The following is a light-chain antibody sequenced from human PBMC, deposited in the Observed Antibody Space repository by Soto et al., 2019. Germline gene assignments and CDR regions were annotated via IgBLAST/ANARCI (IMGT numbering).Light chain of an antibody. CDR3: QQYGREPRT. V-gene: IGKV1-39*01. Sequence: DIQMTQSPSSLSASVGDRVTITCRASQSISSYLNWYQQKPGKAPKLLIYAASSLQIGVPSRFSASGSGTEFTLTISSLQPEDFAVYYCQQYGREPRTFGGGTKV. J-gene: IGKJ4*01. CDR1: QSISSY. CDR2: AAS.